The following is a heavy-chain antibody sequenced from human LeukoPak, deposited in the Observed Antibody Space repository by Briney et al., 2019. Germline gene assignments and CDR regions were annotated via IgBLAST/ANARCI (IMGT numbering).Heavy chain of an antibody. D-gene: IGHD3-22*01. CDR1: GFTVSNNY. J-gene: IGHJ4*02. V-gene: IGHV3-11*01. CDR2: ISTPHNLI. Sequence: GGSLTLSCVVSGFTVSNNYMKWIRRAPGKGLEWVSYISTPHNLIKYADSVKGRFTISMDSGKNSVHLQLNSLRAEDTAVYYCAREQWFRWEYWGQGVLVTVSS. CDR3: AREQWFRWEY.